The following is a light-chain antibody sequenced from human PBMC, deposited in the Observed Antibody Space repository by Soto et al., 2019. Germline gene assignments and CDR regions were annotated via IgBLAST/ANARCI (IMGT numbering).Light chain of an antibody. J-gene: IGKJ4*01. Sequence: ETVLTQSPGTLSLSPGERATLSCRASQSVTSNYLAWYQQKPGQAPRLLIHGASRRATGIPDRFSGSGSGTDFTLTISRLEPEDFALYYCQQYGVSAGLSFSGGTKVDIK. CDR1: QSVTSNY. CDR3: QQYGVSAGLS. V-gene: IGKV3-20*01. CDR2: GAS.